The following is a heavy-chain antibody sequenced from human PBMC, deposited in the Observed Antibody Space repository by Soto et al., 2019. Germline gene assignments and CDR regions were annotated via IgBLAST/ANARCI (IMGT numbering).Heavy chain of an antibody. CDR3: AFEGLWFGEFTYYCYGMDV. V-gene: IGHV3-21*01. Sequence: LGGSLRLSCAASGFTFSSYSMNWVHQAPGKGLEWVSSISSSSSYIYYADSVKGRFTISRDNAKNSLYLQMNSMRAKDTAVYYYAFEGLWFGEFTYYCYGMDVWGQVTTVTV. D-gene: IGHD3-10*01. CDR1: GFTFSSYS. J-gene: IGHJ6*02. CDR2: ISSSSSYI.